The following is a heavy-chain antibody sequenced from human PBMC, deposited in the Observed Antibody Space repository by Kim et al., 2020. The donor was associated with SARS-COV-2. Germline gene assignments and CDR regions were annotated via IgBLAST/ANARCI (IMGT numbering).Heavy chain of an antibody. CDR1: GGSISSSSYY. CDR2: IYYSGST. Sequence: SETLSLTCTVSGGSISSSSYYWGWIRQPPGKGLEWIGSIYYSGSTYYNPSLKSRVTISVDTSKNQFSLKLSSVTAADTAVYYCARLPSARYVDYWGQGTLVTVSS. V-gene: IGHV4-39*01. J-gene: IGHJ4*02. CDR3: ARLPSARYVDY. D-gene: IGHD3-9*01.